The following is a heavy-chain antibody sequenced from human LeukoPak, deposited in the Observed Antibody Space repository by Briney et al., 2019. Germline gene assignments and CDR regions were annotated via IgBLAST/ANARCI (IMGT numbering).Heavy chain of an antibody. CDR3: ARVSGIAVAGNDAFDI. CDR1: GYTFTSYG. V-gene: IGHV1-18*01. CDR2: ISAYNGNT. Sequence: ASVKVSXKASGYTFTSYGISWVRQAPGQGLEWMGWISAYNGNTNYAQKLQGRVTMTTDTSTSTAYMELRSLRSDDTAVYYCARVSGIAVAGNDAFDIWGQGTMVTVSS. J-gene: IGHJ3*02. D-gene: IGHD6-19*01.